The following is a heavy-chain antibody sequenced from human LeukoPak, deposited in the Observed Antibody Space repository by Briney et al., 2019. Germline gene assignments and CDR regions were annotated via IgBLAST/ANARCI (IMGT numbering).Heavy chain of an antibody. D-gene: IGHD3-10*01. CDR2: IRKDGNNE. CDR3: AKALSAGVTYYFDY. CDR1: GFTFNAYA. J-gene: IGHJ4*02. V-gene: IGHV3-30*02. Sequence: SGGSLRLSCAASGFTFNAYAIHWVRQAPGKGLEWVAFIRKDGNNENYADSVKGRFTISRDNSKNTLYLQMNSLRAEDTAVYYCAKALSAGVTYYFDYWGQGTLVTVSS.